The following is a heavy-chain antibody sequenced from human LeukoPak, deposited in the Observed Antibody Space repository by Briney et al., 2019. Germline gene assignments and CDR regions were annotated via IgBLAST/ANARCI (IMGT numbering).Heavy chain of an antibody. J-gene: IGHJ4*02. Sequence: GGSLRLSCTASGFAFSTYWMFWVRHAPGKGLVWVSQINPEGASTTYGDPAKGRFTASRDNAKNALHLQMNSLRVDDTAVYYCARGTAITAGTDFWGQGTLVTVSS. CDR1: GFAFSTYW. CDR2: INPEGAST. V-gene: IGHV3-74*01. CDR3: ARGTAITAGTDF. D-gene: IGHD6-19*01.